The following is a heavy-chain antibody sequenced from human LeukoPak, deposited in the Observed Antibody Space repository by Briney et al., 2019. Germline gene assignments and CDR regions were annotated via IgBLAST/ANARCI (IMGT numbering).Heavy chain of an antibody. CDR3: ARGRGAAAGANWFDP. D-gene: IGHD6-13*01. V-gene: IGHV1-2*02. CDR2: XXPNSGGT. Sequence: ASVKVSCKASGYTFTGYYMHWVRQAPGQGLEWXXXXXPNSGGTNYAQKFQGRVTMTRDTSISTAYMELSRLRSDDTAVYYCARGRGAAAGANWFDPWGQGTLVTVSS. CDR1: GYTFTGYY. J-gene: IGHJ5*02.